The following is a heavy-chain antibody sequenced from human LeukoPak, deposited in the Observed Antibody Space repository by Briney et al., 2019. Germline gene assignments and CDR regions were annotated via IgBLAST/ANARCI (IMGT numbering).Heavy chain of an antibody. Sequence: GGSLRLSCAASGFTFSNYATSWVRQAPGKGLEWVSAISGSGGSTYYPDSVKGRFSISRDNSKNTLYLQMNSLRAEDTAVYYSAKASRRWAYYYYYYMDVWGKGTTVTVSS. CDR3: AKASRRWAYYYYYYMDV. J-gene: IGHJ6*03. V-gene: IGHV3-23*01. CDR2: ISGSGGST. D-gene: IGHD6-19*01. CDR1: GFTFSNYA.